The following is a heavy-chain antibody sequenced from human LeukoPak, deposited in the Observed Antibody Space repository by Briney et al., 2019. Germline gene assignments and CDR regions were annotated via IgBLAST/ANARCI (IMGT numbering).Heavy chain of an antibody. CDR2: INPSGGST. V-gene: IGHV1-46*01. CDR1: GYTFTSYY. Sequence: GASVKVSCKASGYTFTSYYMHWVRQAPGQGLEWMGIINPSGGSTSYAQKFQGRVTMTRDTSTSTVYMELSSLRSEDTAVYYCARGGCSSSATINWFDPWGQGTLVTVSS. J-gene: IGHJ5*02. D-gene: IGHD6-6*01. CDR3: ARGGCSSSATINWFDP.